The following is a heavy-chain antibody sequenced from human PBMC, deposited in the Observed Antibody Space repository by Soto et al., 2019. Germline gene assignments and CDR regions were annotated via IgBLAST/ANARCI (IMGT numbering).Heavy chain of an antibody. CDR1: GYIFTGYY. D-gene: IGHD6-19*01. J-gene: IGHJ4*02. CDR3: ATSRISIAVAGETEYYFDY. CDR2: INPNSGDT. Sequence: ASVKVSCKASGYIFTGYYMHRVRQAPGQGLEWMGWINPNSGDTNYTQKFQGWVTMTRDTSISTAYMELSRLRSDNTAVYYCATSRISIAVAGETEYYFDYWGQGTLVTVSS. V-gene: IGHV1-2*04.